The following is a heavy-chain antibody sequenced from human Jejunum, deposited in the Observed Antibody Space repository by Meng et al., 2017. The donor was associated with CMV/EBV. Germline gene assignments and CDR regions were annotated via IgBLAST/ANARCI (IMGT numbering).Heavy chain of an antibody. D-gene: IGHD3-10*01. CDR3: TKDQVLL. V-gene: IGHV3-30*02. CDR1: GFTLSDDG. J-gene: IGHJ4*02. Sequence: VDVGGGVVRPVGPLGFSFSPSGFTLSDDGMHWIRQAPGKGLEWVAFISYKGDNKYYADSVRGRFTISRDNSKNTLDLQMNSLRTEDTAVYYCTKDQVLLWGQGTLVTVSS. CDR2: ISYKGDNK.